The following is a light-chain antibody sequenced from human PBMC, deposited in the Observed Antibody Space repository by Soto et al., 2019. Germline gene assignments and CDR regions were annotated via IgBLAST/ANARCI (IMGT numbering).Light chain of an antibody. V-gene: IGLV2-23*03. Sequence: QSALTQPASVSGSPGQSITISCTGTSSDVGSYNLVSWYQQHPGKAPKLMIYEGSTRPSGVSNRFSGSKSGNTASLTISGLQAEDEADYYCCSYAGSSTFEVFGGGTQLTVL. CDR1: SSDVGSYNL. J-gene: IGLJ3*02. CDR3: CSYAGSSTFEV. CDR2: EGS.